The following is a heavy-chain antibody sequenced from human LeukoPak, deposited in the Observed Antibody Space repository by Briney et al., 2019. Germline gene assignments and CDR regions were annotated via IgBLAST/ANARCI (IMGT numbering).Heavy chain of an antibody. V-gene: IGHV3-53*01. D-gene: IGHD6-19*01. Sequence: PGGSLRLSCAASGFTVSSNYMSWVRQAPGKGLEWVSVIYSGGSTYYADSVKGRFAISRDNSKNTLYLQMNSLRAEDTAVYYCATGVAVAASVDYWGQGTLVTVSS. J-gene: IGHJ4*02. CDR2: IYSGGST. CDR3: ATGVAVAASVDY. CDR1: GFTVSSNY.